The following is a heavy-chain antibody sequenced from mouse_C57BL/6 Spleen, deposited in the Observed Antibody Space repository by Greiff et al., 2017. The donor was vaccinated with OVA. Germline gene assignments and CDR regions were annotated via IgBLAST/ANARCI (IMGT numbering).Heavy chain of an antibody. CDR3: ARKNPGYYCDY. CDR1: GYTFTSYW. CDR2: IYPGSGRP. Sequence: QVQLQQPGAELVKPGASVKMSCKASGYTFTSYWITWVKQRPGQGLEWIGDIYPGSGRPNYNEKFKSKATLTVDTSSSTAYMQLSSLTSEDSAVYYCARKNPGYYCDYWGQGTTLTVSS. J-gene: IGHJ2*01. V-gene: IGHV1-55*01.